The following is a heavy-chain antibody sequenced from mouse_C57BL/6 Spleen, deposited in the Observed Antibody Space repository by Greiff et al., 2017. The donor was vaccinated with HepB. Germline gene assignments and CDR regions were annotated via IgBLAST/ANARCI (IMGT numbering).Heavy chain of an antibody. CDR1: GYTFTSYW. CDR2: IHPNSGST. J-gene: IGHJ4*01. V-gene: IGHV1-64*01. D-gene: IGHD2-4*01. Sequence: VQLQQPGAELVKPGASVKLSCKASGYTFTSYWMHWVKQRPGQGLEWIGMIHPNSGSTNYNEKFKSKATLTVDKSSSTAYMQLRSLTSDDSAVYYCARGGDYDYDFYAMDYWGQGTSVTVSS. CDR3: ARGGDYDYDFYAMDY.